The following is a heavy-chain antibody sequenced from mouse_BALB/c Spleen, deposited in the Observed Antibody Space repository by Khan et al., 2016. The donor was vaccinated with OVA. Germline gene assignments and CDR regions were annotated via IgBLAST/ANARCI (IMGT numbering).Heavy chain of an antibody. V-gene: IGHV1-7*01. D-gene: IGHD2-1*01. J-gene: IGHJ3*01. CDR2: INPSTGYT. CDR3: TRRGLYGIFAY. CDR1: GYTFTTYW. Sequence: QVQLKQSGAELAQPGASVKMSCQTSGYTFTTYWMHWVKQRPGQGLEWIGYINPSTGYTEYNQRFKDKATLTTDKSSSTAYIQLSRLTSEDSAVYYGTRRGLYGIFAYGGQGTLVTVSA.